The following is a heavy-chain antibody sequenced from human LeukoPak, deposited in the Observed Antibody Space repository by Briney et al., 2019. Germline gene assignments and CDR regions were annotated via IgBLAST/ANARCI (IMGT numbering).Heavy chain of an antibody. CDR1: GGSISGYY. V-gene: IGHV4-59*08. D-gene: IGHD3-22*01. J-gene: IGHJ3*02. CDR3: ARHFTYYYDSSGYPRDAFDI. CDR2: MYYSVST. Sequence: SETLSLTCTVAGGSISGYYWSWIRQSPGKGLVWIGYMYYSVSTNYNPSLKSRFTMSVDMSKNQFSLKLSSVTAADTALYYCARHFTYYYDSSGYPRDAFDIWGQGKMVTVSS.